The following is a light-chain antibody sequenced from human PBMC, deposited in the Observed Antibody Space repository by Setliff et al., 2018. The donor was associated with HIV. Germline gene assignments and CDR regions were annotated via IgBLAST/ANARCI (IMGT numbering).Light chain of an antibody. J-gene: IGLJ1*01. CDR2: EVS. CDR3: SSYTSGYTYV. CDR1: WSDLGGYNY. V-gene: IGLV2-14*01. Sequence: QSALAQPASVSGSPGQSITISCTGTWSDLGGYNYVSWYQQHPGKAPKLMIYEVSNRPAGVSFRFGGSKSGNTASLTISGLQAEDEADYYCSSYTSGYTYVFGTGTKSPS.